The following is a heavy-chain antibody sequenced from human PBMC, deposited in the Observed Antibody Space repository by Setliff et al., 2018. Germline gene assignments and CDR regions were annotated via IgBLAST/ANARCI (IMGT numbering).Heavy chain of an antibody. D-gene: IGHD2-8*02. CDR3: TVYNTGSSKDHY. CDR1: GGSFSSYY. Sequence: SETLSLTCAVYGGSFSSYYWSWIRQPPGKGLEWIGHIYTSGRINYNPSLRSRVTISVDTSKNQFSLKLSSVTAADTALYYCTVYNTGSSKDHYWGQGTPVTVSS. J-gene: IGHJ4*02. V-gene: IGHV4-4*08. CDR2: IYTSGRI.